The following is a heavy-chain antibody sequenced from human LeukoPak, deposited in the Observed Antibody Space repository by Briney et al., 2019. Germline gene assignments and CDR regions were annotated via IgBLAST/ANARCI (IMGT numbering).Heavy chain of an antibody. J-gene: IGHJ4*02. D-gene: IGHD3-16*01. CDR3: TTLGAFDY. CDR1: GFTFSNAW. CDR2: IKRKTDGGTT. Sequence: GGSLRLPCAASGFTFSNAWMSWVRQAPGKGLEWVGRIKRKTDGGTTDYAAPVKGRFSISRDDSKNTLYLQMNSLKTEDTAVYYCTTLGAFDYWGQGTLVTVSS. V-gene: IGHV3-15*01.